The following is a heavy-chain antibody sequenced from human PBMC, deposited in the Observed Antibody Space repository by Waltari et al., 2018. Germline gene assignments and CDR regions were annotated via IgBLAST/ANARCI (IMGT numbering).Heavy chain of an antibody. CDR2: IFYTSSL. CDR3: ARXYSNSLSQVXXSVYFDS. Sequence: QLQLRXSGPGLVKPSETLSLTCXVSDGSISSGGYYLDXIRQPPGRGLDWFGNIFYTSSLYYNPSXKCRVTVSXDTSXNQXSLXLXSXPAAVTAXXXCARXYSNSLSQVXXSVYFDSXGQGTLVTVXS. CDR1: DGSISSGGYY. D-gene: IGHD2-2*01. V-gene: IGHV4-39*01. J-gene: IGHJ4*02.